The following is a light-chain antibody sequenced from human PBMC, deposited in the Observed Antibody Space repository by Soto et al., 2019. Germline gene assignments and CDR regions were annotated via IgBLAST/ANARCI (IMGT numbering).Light chain of an antibody. CDR1: QSVSNNY. V-gene: IGKV3-20*01. J-gene: IGKJ1*01. Sequence: EIVWTQSPGTLSLSPGEGATLSCRASQSVSNNYLAWYQQKPGQAPRLLIYGASNRATGIPDRFSGSGSGTDFTLTIRRLEPEDFAVYYCQQYGSSGTFGQGTKVDIK. CDR3: QQYGSSGT. CDR2: GAS.